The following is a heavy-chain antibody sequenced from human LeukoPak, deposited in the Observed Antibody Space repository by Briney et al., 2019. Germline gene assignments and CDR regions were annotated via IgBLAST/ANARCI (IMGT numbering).Heavy chain of an antibody. CDR2: GDHFGGA. D-gene: IGHD1-26*01. V-gene: IGHV4-59*02. CDR3: ARLSDLYNGTYLLDS. CDR1: GNSVTSYY. J-gene: IGHJ4*02. Sequence: SETLSLTCTVSGNSVTSYYWSWTRQPPGKGLEWIGYGDHFGGAIYNPSLKSRVTISVDSSKNQFSLRLTSVTAADTAVYHCARLSDLYNGTYLLDSWSQGTLVTVSS.